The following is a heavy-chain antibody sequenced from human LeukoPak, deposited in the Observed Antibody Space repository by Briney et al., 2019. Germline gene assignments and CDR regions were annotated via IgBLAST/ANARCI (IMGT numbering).Heavy chain of an antibody. CDR2: IDPSDSYT. CDR3: ASNGGYSYGYDY. CDR1: GYNLTSYR. V-gene: IGHV5-10-1*01. D-gene: IGHD5-18*01. J-gene: IGHJ4*02. Sequence: GESLKIPGKGSGYNLTSYRISWVRQMPGEGLEWMGRIDPSDSYTNYSPSFQGHVTISADKSISTAYLQWSSLKASDTAMYYCASNGGYSYGYDYWGQGTLVTVFS.